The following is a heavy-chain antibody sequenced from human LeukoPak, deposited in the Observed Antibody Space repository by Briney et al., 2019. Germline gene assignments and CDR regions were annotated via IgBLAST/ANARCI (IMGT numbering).Heavy chain of an antibody. CDR1: GYSISSGYY. Sequence: SETLSLTCTVSGYSISSGYYWGWIRQPPGKGLEWIGSIYYSGSTYYNPSLKSRVTISVDTSKNQFSLKLSSVTAADTAVYYCARASSLHPLAPTGAFDIWGQGTMVTVSS. CDR3: ARASSLHPLAPTGAFDI. J-gene: IGHJ3*02. V-gene: IGHV4-38-2*02. D-gene: IGHD1-1*01. CDR2: IYYSGST.